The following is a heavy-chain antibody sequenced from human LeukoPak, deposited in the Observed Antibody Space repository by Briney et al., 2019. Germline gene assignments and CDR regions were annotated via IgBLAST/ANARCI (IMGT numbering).Heavy chain of an antibody. V-gene: IGHV1-46*01. J-gene: IGHJ5*02. CDR1: GYTFTGYY. Sequence: ASVKVSCKASGYTFTGYYMHWLRQAPGHGLEWMGIINPSGASRSYAQKFQGRVTMTTDTSTSTVCMELSRLRSDDTAVYYCAREKLSRAWFDPWGQGTLVTVSS. CDR2: INPSGASR. D-gene: IGHD1-7*01. CDR3: AREKLSRAWFDP.